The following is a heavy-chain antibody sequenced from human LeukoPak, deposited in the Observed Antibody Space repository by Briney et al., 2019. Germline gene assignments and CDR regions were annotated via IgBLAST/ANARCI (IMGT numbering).Heavy chain of an antibody. CDR2: IYYSGST. CDR3: ARVVAATPYYYYYYMDV. CDR1: GGSISSSSHY. V-gene: IGHV4-39*01. J-gene: IGHJ6*03. D-gene: IGHD2-15*01. Sequence: SETLSLTCTVSGGSISSSSHYWGWIRQPPGKGLEWIGSIYYSGSTYYNPSLKSRVTISVDTSKNQFSLKLSSVTAADTAVYYCARVVAATPYYYYYYMDVWGKGTTVTVSS.